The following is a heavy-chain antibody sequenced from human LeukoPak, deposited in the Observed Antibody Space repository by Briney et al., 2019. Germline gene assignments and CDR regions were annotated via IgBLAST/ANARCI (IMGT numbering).Heavy chain of an antibody. D-gene: IGHD6-13*01. CDR3: AKDSAQYSSSWYIVSH. CDR2: ISSSGSTI. V-gene: IGHV3-11*01. Sequence: GGSLRLSCAASGFTVSSNYMSWVRQAPGKGLEWVSYISSSGSTIYYADSVKGRFTISRDNAKNSLYLQMNSLRAEDTALYYCAKDSAQYSSSWYIVSHWGQGTLVTVSS. J-gene: IGHJ1*01. CDR1: GFTVSSNY.